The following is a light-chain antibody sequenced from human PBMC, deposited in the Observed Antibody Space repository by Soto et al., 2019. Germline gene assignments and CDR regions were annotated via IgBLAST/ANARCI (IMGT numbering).Light chain of an antibody. CDR2: GVG. Sequence: QSALTQPASVSGSPGQSITISCTGTSSDVGGYNFVSWYLQHPGKAPKLMIYGVGNRPSGVSDRFSGSKSGNTASLTISGLQAEDEADYYCSSYTSRSTYVFGTGTKLTVL. V-gene: IGLV2-14*03. CDR3: SSYTSRSTYV. J-gene: IGLJ1*01. CDR1: SSDVGGYNF.